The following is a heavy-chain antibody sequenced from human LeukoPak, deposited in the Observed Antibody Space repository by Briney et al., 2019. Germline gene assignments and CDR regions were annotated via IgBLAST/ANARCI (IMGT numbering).Heavy chain of an antibody. J-gene: IGHJ6*02. CDR3: ARDRSGSHRPYYYGLDV. Sequence: SETLSLTCTVSGGSISSYCWSWIRQPPGKELEWIGYIYYTGSINYNPSLKSRVTISLDTSKNQFSLKLSSVTAADTAVYYCARDRSGSHRPYYYGLDVWGQGTTVTISS. CDR1: GGSISSYC. CDR2: IYYTGSI. V-gene: IGHV4-59*01. D-gene: IGHD1-26*01.